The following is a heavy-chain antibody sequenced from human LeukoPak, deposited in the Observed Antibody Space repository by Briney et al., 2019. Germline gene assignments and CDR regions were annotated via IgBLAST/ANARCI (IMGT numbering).Heavy chain of an antibody. Sequence: GASVKVSCKASGYTFTGYYMHWVRQAPGQGLEWMGWINPNSGDTNYAQKFQDRVTMTRDTSISTAFIEVSRLRFDDTAVYYCARGSLRYFDYWGQGTLVTVSS. J-gene: IGHJ4*02. CDR3: ARGSLRYFDY. V-gene: IGHV1-2*02. CDR2: INPNSGDT. CDR1: GYTFTGYY. D-gene: IGHD3-10*01.